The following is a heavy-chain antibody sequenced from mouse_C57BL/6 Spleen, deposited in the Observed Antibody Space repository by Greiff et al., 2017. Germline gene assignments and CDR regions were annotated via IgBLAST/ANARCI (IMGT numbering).Heavy chain of an antibody. CDR2: IDPAYGNT. CDR3: ARGRGTDYYAMDY. Sequence: EVQLQQSVAELVRPGASVKLSCTASGFYIKNTNMHWVKQRPEQSLEWIGRIDPAYGNTKYAPKFQGKATITADTSSNTAYLQLSSLTSEDTAIYYGARGRGTDYYAMDYWGQGTSVTVSS. D-gene: IGHD2-14*01. V-gene: IGHV14-3*01. CDR1: GFYIKNTN. J-gene: IGHJ4*01.